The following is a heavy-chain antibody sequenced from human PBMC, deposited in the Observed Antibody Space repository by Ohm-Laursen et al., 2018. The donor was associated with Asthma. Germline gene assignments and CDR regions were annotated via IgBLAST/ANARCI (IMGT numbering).Heavy chain of an antibody. D-gene: IGHD1-26*01. CDR3: ARVVATELLGLGAFDI. CDR1: GGTFSSYA. Sequence: SSVKVSCKASGGTFSSYAISWVRQAPGQGLEWMGGFIPIFGTANYAQKFQGRVTITADESTSTAYMELSSLRSEDTAVYFCARVVATELLGLGAFDIWGQGTMVTVSS. V-gene: IGHV1-69*01. CDR2: FIPIFGTA. J-gene: IGHJ3*02.